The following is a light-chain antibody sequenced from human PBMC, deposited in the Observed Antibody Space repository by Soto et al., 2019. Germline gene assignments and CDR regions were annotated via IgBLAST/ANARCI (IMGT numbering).Light chain of an antibody. CDR3: QQYNNWPQRT. V-gene: IGKV3-15*01. CDR1: QSVRSN. Sequence: EKVMTQSPATLSVSPGERATLSCRASQSVRSNLAWYQQKPGQALRLLIYDASTRATGIPARFSGSGSGTEFTLIISSLQSEDFAVYYCQQYNNWPQRTFGQGTKVDIK. J-gene: IGKJ1*01. CDR2: DAS.